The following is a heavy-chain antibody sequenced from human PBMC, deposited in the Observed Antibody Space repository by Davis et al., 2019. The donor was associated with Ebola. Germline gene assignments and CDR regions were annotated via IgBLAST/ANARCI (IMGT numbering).Heavy chain of an antibody. J-gene: IGHJ4*02. Sequence: GESLKISCSASGFTFSSYAMHWVRQAPGKGLEYVSAISSNGGSTYYADSVKGRFTISRDNSKNTLYLQMNSLRAEDTAVYYCARAPPLYSSGWYLPYWGQGTLVTVSS. CDR1: GFTFSSYA. CDR2: ISSNGGST. V-gene: IGHV3-64*04. CDR3: ARAPPLYSSGWYLPY. D-gene: IGHD6-19*01.